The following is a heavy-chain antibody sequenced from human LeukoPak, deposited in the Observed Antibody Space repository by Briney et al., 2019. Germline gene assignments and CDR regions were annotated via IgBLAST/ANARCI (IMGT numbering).Heavy chain of an antibody. J-gene: IGHJ3*02. CDR3: AIDAWDLPLDAFNI. CDR2: ISSSGTTI. CDR1: GFTFSSYE. D-gene: IGHD1-26*01. V-gene: IGHV3-48*03. Sequence: GGSLRLSCAASGFTFSSYEMNWVRQAPGKGLQWVSDISSSGTTIYYPDSVKGRFTISRDNAKNSLYLQMNSLRDEDTAVYYCAIDAWDLPLDAFNIWGQGTMVTVSS.